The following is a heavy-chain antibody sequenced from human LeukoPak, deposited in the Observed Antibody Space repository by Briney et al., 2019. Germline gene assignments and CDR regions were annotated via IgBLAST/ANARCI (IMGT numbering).Heavy chain of an antibody. J-gene: IGHJ4*02. CDR3: ARGPVAGLNTH. V-gene: IGHV4-59*01. D-gene: IGHD6-19*01. CDR2: IYYSGST. CDR1: GGSISSYY. Sequence: SETLSLTCTVSGGSISSYYWSWIRQPPGKGLERIGYIYYSGSTNYNPSLKSRVTISVDTSKNQFSLKLSSVTAADTAVYYCARGPVAGLNTHWGQGTLVTVSS.